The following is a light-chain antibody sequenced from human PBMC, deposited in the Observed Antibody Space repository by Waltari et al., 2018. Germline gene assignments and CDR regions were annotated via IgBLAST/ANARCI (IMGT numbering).Light chain of an antibody. CDR2: YAS. CDR1: QDISSR. Sequence: DIQMTQSPSSVSASVGDRGTLTFRAGQDISSRLAWYQQKPGKAPKLLIFYASSLHSGVPSRFSGRGSGTDFTLTIRSLQPEDFATYYCQQVNSFPRTFGQGTKVEVK. V-gene: IGKV1-12*01. CDR3: QQVNSFPRT. J-gene: IGKJ1*01.